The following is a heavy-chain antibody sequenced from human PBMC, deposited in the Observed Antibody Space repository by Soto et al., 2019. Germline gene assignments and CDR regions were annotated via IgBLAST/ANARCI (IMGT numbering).Heavy chain of an antibody. V-gene: IGHV4-34*01. CDR1: GGSFSGYY. J-gene: IGHJ4*02. CDR3: ARGRRSHYDSSGYRFDY. Sequence: SETLSLTCAVYGGSFSGYYWSWIRQPPGKGLEWIGEINHSGSTNYNPSLKSRVTISVGTSKNQFSLKLSSVTAADTAVYYCARGRRSHYDSSGYRFDYWGQGTLVTVSS. D-gene: IGHD3-22*01. CDR2: INHSGST.